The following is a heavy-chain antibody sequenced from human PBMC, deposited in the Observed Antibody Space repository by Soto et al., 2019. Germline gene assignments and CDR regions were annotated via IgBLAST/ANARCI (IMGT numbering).Heavy chain of an antibody. D-gene: IGHD2-15*01. CDR1: GGTFSSYA. V-gene: IGHV1-69*01. CDR3: ARCSGGSCYSTYYYYGMDV. CDR2: IIPIFGTA. Sequence: QVQLVQSGAEVKKPGSSVKVSCKASGGTFSSYAIGWVRQAPGQGLEWMGGIIPIFGTANYAQKFQGRVTITADESTSTAYMELSSLRSEDTAVYYCARCSGGSCYSTYYYYGMDVWGQGTTLTVSS. J-gene: IGHJ6*02.